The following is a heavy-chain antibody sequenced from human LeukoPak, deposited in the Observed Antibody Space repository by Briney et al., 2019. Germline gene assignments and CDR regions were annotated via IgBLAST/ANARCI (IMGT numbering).Heavy chain of an antibody. Sequence: SETLSLTCAVYGGSFSGYYWSWIRQPPGKGLEWIGEINHSGSTNYNPSLKSRVTISVDTSKNQFSLKLSSVTAADTAVYYCARGGPPYYDILTEILDYWGQGTLVTVSS. CDR3: ARGGPPYYDILTEILDY. D-gene: IGHD3-9*01. V-gene: IGHV4-34*01. CDR2: INHSGST. J-gene: IGHJ4*02. CDR1: GGSFSGYY.